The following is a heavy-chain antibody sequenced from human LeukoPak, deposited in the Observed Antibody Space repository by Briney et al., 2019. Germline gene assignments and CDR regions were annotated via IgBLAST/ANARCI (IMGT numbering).Heavy chain of an antibody. V-gene: IGHV1-3*01. J-gene: IGHJ4*02. CDR3: ARVSDDSGWNFDY. D-gene: IGHD6-19*01. CDR2: INAGTGNR. Sequence: ASVKVSCKASGYTFTSYAIHWVRQVPGQRLEWMGWINAGTGNRKYSQKFQDRVTITRETSATTAYMELSSLTSEDTAVYYCARVSDDSGWNFDYWGQGTLVTVSS. CDR1: GYTFTSYA.